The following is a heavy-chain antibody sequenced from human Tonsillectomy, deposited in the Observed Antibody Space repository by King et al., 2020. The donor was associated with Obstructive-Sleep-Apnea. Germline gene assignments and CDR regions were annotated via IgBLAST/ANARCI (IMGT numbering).Heavy chain of an antibody. V-gene: IGHV3-9*02. CDR1: GFNSVKYA. CDR2: FDWNNRGS. D-gene: IGHD2-15*01. J-gene: IGHJ4*02. Sequence: EVQLVASGGDLVQPGRSLKLSCTGSGFNSVKYAMHWVRQNPGGGLEWVSGFDWNNRGSGYADSVKGRFTISRDYAKNSLDLQMNNLRPEDTALYYCAKDITPGGLEDWGQGTLVTVSS. CDR3: AKDITPGGLED.